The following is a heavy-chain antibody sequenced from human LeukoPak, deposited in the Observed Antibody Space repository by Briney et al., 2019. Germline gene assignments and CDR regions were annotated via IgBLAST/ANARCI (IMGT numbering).Heavy chain of an antibody. D-gene: IGHD4-11*01. CDR2: INPNSGGT. CDR1: GYTFTGYY. V-gene: IGHV1-2*02. J-gene: IGHJ4*02. Sequence: GASVKVSCKASGYTFTGYYMHWVRQAPGQGLEWMGWINPNSGGTNYAQKFQGRVTMTRDTSISTAYMELSRLRSDDTAVYYCARVRRNNDYSNYEFKYWGQGTLVTVSS. CDR3: ARVRRNNDYSNYEFKY.